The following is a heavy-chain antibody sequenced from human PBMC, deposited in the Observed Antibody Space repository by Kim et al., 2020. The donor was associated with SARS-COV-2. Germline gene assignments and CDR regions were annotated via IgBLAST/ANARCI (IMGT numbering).Heavy chain of an antibody. Sequence: GGSLRLSCAASGFTFSDYTMNWVRQAPGKGLEWVSYITGSDSSTSYADSVKGRFTISRDNARNSLYLQMNSLRAEDMAVYYCARDRGCGGATCDLFYGMDVWGQGTTVTVSS. CDR1: GFTFSDYT. CDR3: ARDRGCGGATCDLFYGMDV. CDR2: ITGSDSST. V-gene: IGHV3-21*06. J-gene: IGHJ6*02. D-gene: IGHD2-21*01.